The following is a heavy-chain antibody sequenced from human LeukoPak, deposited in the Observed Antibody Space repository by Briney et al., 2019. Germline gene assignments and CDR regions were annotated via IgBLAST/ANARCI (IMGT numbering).Heavy chain of an antibody. CDR2: IYHSGST. CDR1: GGSISSSSYY. Sequence: SETLSLTCTVSGGSISSSSYYWGWLRQPPGKGLEWIGIIYHSGSTYYNPSLKSRVTISIDTSKNQFSLKLSSVTAADTAVYYCASMNTETTYGYWGQGTLVTVSS. J-gene: IGHJ4*02. D-gene: IGHD4-11*01. CDR3: ASMNTETTYGY. V-gene: IGHV4-39*01.